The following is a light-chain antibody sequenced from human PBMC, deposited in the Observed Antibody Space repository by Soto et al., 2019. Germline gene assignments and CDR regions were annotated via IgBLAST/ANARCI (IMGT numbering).Light chain of an antibody. CDR2: AAS. CDR1: QGLGTN. CDR3: QRYDSFRT. V-gene: IGKV3-15*01. Sequence: VTTQSPATLSVSPGERATLSCRASQGLGTNLAWYQQKPGQAPRLLIYAASTRATGVPGRFSGSGSGTDFTLTITRLEPEDFAMYYCQRYDSFRTFGQGTKVDI. J-gene: IGKJ1*01.